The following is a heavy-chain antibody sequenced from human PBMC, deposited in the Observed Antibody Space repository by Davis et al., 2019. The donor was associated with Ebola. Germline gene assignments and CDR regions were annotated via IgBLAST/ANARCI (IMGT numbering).Heavy chain of an antibody. J-gene: IGHJ4*02. Sequence: PSETLSLTCTVSGGSISSYYWSWIRQPPGKGLEWIGYIYYSGSTNYNPSLKSRVTISVDTSKNQFSLKLSSVTAADTAVYYCARVSYCGGDCRLFDYWGQGTLVTVSS. CDR3: ARVSYCGGDCRLFDY. V-gene: IGHV4-59*01. D-gene: IGHD2-21*02. CDR1: GGSISSYY. CDR2: IYYSGST.